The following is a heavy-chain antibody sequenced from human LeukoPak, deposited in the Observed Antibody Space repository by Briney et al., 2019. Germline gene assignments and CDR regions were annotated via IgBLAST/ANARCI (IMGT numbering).Heavy chain of an antibody. Sequence: ASVKVSCKASGYTFTSYYMHWVRQAPGQGLEWMGIINPSGGSTSYAQKFQGRVTMTRDTSTSTAYMELSSLRSDDTAVYYCARGGKSELGTCDFWGQGTLVTVSA. J-gene: IGHJ4*02. V-gene: IGHV1-46*01. CDR1: GYTFTSYY. D-gene: IGHD7-27*01. CDR2: INPSGGST. CDR3: ARGGKSELGTCDF.